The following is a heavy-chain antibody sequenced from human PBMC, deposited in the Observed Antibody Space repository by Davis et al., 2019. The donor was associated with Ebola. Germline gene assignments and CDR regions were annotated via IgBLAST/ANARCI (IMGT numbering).Heavy chain of an antibody. CDR3: ARVFNGFDY. D-gene: IGHD2-8*01. V-gene: IGHV1-46*01. CDR2: INPSGGST. CDR1: GYTFTSYD. Sequence: ASVKVSCKASGYTFTSYDINWVRQATGQGLEWMGIINPSGGSTSYAQKFQGRVTMTRDTSTSTVYMELSSLRSEDTAVYYCARVFNGFDYWGQGTLVTVSS. J-gene: IGHJ4*02.